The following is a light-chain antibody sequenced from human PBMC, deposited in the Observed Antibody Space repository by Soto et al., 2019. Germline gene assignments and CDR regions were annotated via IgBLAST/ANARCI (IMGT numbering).Light chain of an antibody. CDR1: SGHSTYI. Sequence: QSVLTQSSSASASLGSSVKLTCILSSGHSTYIIAWHQQQPGKAPRFLMTLDRSGSYNRGSGVPDRFSGSSSGADSYLTISNLQFEDEGDYYCETWYSNTHKVFGGGTKLTVL. V-gene: IGLV4-60*02. CDR2: LDRSGSY. CDR3: ETWYSNTHKV. J-gene: IGLJ3*02.